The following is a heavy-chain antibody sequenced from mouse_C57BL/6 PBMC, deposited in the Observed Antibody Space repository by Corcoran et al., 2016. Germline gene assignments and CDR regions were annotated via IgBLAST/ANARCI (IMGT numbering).Heavy chain of an antibody. D-gene: IGHD4-1*01. CDR3: ARGPGTPYAMDY. J-gene: IGHJ4*01. V-gene: IGHV3-6*01. CDR2: ISYDGSN. Sequence: DVQLQESGPGFVKPSQSLSLTCSVTGYSITSGYYWNWIRQFPGNKLEWMGYISYDGSNNYNPSLKNRISITRDTSKNQFFLKLNSVTTEDTATYYCARGPGTPYAMDYWGQGTSVTVSS. CDR1: GYSITSGYY.